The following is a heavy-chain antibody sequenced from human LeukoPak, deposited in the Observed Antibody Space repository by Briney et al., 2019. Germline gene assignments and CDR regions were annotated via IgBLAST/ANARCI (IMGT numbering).Heavy chain of an antibody. V-gene: IGHV3-74*01. Sequence: PGGSLRLSCAASGFTFSSYWIQWVRQAPGKGLVWVSRINSDGSSTSHADSVKGRFTISRDNAKNTLFLQMNSLRAEDTAAYYCAREGYSGPYLDYWGQGTLVTVSS. D-gene: IGHD4-11*01. CDR2: INSDGSST. J-gene: IGHJ4*02. CDR3: AREGYSGPYLDY. CDR1: GFTFSSYW.